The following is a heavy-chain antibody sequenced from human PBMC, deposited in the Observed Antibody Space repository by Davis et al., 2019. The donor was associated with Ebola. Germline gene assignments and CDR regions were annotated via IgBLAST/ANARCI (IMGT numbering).Heavy chain of an antibody. D-gene: IGHD3-22*01. J-gene: IGHJ3*02. CDR2: ISSSSYYI. CDR1: GFTFSSNS. Sequence: GGSLRLSCAASGFTFSSNSMNWVRQAPGKGLEWVSSISSSSYYIYYADSLKGRFTISRDNAKNSLYLQMNSLRAEDTAVYHCARGGYYDSSGYSHDAFDIWGQGTMVTVSS. CDR3: ARGGYYDSSGYSHDAFDI. V-gene: IGHV3-21*01.